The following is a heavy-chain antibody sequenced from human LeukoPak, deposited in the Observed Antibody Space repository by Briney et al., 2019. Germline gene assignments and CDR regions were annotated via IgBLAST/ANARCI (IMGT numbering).Heavy chain of an antibody. Sequence: SVKVSCKASGGTFSSYAISWVRQAPRQGLEWMGRIIPILGIANYAQKFQGRVTITADKSTSTAYMELSSLRSEDTAVYYCAREGYCSSTSCYNPIHDYYYGMDVWGQGTTVTVSS. J-gene: IGHJ6*02. CDR2: IIPILGIA. CDR1: GGTFSSYA. V-gene: IGHV1-69*04. D-gene: IGHD2-2*02. CDR3: AREGYCSSTSCYNPIHDYYYGMDV.